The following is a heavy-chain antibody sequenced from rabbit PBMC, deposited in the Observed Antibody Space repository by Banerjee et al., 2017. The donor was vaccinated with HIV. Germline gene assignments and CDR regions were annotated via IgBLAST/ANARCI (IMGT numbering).Heavy chain of an antibody. V-gene: IGHV1S45*01. J-gene: IGHJ4*01. CDR2: IYTGSSGST. Sequence: QEQLVESGGGLVQPGASLTLTCTASGFTLSRYHMCWVRQAPGKGLEWIACIYTGSSGSTYYASWAKGRFTISKTSSTTVTPQMTSLTAADTATYFCARDGVGYGGYDPGAFNLWGQGTLVT. CDR1: GFTLSRYH. D-gene: IGHD7-1*01. CDR3: ARDGVGYGGYDPGAFNL.